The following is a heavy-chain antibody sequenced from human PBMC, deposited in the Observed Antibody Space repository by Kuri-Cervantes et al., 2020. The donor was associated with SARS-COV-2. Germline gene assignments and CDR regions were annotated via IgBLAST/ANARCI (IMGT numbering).Heavy chain of an antibody. CDR3: ARYALGELSGYYYGMDV. Sequence: SQTLSLTCAVSGYSISSGYYWGWIRQPPGKGLEWIGSIYHSGSTYYNPSLKSRVTISVDTSKNQFSLTLNSLTAADTAVYYCARYALGELSGYYYGMDVWGQGTTVTVSS. CDR2: IYHSGST. J-gene: IGHJ6*02. D-gene: IGHD3-10*01. CDR1: GYSISSGYY. V-gene: IGHV4-38-2*01.